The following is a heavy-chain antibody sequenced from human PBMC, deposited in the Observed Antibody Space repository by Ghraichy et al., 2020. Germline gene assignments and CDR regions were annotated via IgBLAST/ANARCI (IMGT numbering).Heavy chain of an antibody. Sequence: GSLNISCTVSGGSISSNSYYWGWIRQPPGKGLERIGSIYYTGITSYNPSLKSRVTISVDTSRNQFSLNLSSVTAADTAVYYCVRGSHVVASNYWGQGTLITVSS. CDR2: IYYTGIT. J-gene: IGHJ4*02. D-gene: IGHD5-12*01. CDR1: GGSISSNSYY. V-gene: IGHV4-39*07. CDR3: VRGSHVVASNY.